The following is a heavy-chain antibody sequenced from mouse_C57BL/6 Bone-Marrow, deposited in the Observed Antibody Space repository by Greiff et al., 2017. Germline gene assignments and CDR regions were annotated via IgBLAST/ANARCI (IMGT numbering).Heavy chain of an antibody. V-gene: IGHV5-6*01. D-gene: IGHD4-1*01. J-gene: IGHJ3*01. Sequence: EVMLVESGGDLVKPGGSLKLSCAASGFTFSSYGMSWVRQTPDKRLEWVATISSGGSYTYYPDSVKGRFTISRDNAKNTLYLQMGSLKSEDTAMYYCARELVFAYWGQGTLVTVSA. CDR1: GFTFSSYG. CDR2: ISSGGSYT. CDR3: ARELVFAY.